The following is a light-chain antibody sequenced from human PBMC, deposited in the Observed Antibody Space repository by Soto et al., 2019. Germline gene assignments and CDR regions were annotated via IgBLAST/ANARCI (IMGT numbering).Light chain of an antibody. CDR1: SSNIGSYT. J-gene: IGLJ1*01. CDR2: SNH. CDR3: AAWDDSLNGSV. Sequence: QSVLTQPPSASGTPGQTVTVSCSGSSSNIGSYTVNWYQQLPGTAPKLVIYSNHQRPSGLPDRFSGSKSGTSASLAISGLQSEDEADYYCAAWDDSLNGSVFGSGTKLTVL. V-gene: IGLV1-44*01.